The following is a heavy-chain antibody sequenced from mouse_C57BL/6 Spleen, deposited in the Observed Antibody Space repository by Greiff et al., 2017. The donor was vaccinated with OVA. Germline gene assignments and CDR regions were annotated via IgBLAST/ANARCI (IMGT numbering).Heavy chain of an antibody. CDR3: ARYGDSSAWFAY. J-gene: IGHJ3*01. CDR2: IYPRDGST. Sequence: QVQLQQSDAELVKPGASVKISCKASGYTFTDYTIHWMKQRPEQGLEWIGYIYPRDGSTKYNEKFKGKATLTADKSSSTAYMQLNSLTSEDSAVYFCARYGDSSAWFAYWGQGTLVTVSA. V-gene: IGHV1-78*01. CDR1: GYTFTDYT. D-gene: IGHD3-2*02.